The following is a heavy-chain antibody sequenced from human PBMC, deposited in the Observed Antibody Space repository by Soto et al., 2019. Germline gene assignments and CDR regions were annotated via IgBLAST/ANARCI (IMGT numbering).Heavy chain of an antibody. CDR2: INAGNGNT. Sequence: ASVKVSCKASGYTFTSYAMHWERQAPGQRLEWMGWINAGNGNTKYSQKFQGRVTITRDTSASTAYMELSSLRSEDTAVYYCARDYDFWSGYYTPWFDPWGQGTLVTVSS. CDR1: GYTFTSYA. CDR3: ARDYDFWSGYYTPWFDP. V-gene: IGHV1-3*01. J-gene: IGHJ5*02. D-gene: IGHD3-3*01.